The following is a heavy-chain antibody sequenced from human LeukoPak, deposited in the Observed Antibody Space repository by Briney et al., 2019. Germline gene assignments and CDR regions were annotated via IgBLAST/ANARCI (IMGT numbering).Heavy chain of an antibody. CDR3: ARGGDYYDSSGYYDY. Sequence: ASVKVSCKASGGTFSSYAISWVRQAPGQGLEWMGRIIPILGIANYAQKFQGRVTITADKSTSTAYMELSSLRSEDTAVYYCARGGDYYDSSGYYDYWGQGTLVTASS. D-gene: IGHD3-22*01. CDR2: IIPILGIA. CDR1: GGTFSSYA. J-gene: IGHJ4*02. V-gene: IGHV1-69*04.